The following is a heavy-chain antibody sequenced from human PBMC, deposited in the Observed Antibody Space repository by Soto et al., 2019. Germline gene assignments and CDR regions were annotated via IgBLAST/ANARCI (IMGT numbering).Heavy chain of an antibody. CDR2: IYYSGST. V-gene: IGHV4-39*01. CDR3: ARHSALPIGYCSSTSCLGWFDP. Sequence: PSETLSLTCTVSGGSISSSSYYWGWIRQPPGKGLEWIGSIYYSGSTYYNPSLKSRVTISVDTSKNQFSLKLSSVTAADTAVYYCARHSALPIGYCSSTSCLGWFDPWGQGTLVTVSS. J-gene: IGHJ5*02. CDR1: GGSISSSSYY. D-gene: IGHD2-2*01.